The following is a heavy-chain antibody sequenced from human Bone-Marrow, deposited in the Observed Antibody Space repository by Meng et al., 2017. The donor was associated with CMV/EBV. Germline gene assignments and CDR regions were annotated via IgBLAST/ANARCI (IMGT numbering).Heavy chain of an antibody. V-gene: IGHV3-23*03. CDR2: IYSGGSST. CDR3: AKDLQGYCSSTSCLIPCYYYYGMDV. Sequence: GGSLRLSCAASEFTFSSYAMSWVRQAPGKGLEWVSVIYSGGSSTYYADSVKGRFTISRDNSKNTLYLQMNSLRAEDTAVYYCAKDLQGYCSSTSCLIPCYYYYGMDVWGQGTTVTVSS. CDR1: EFTFSSYA. J-gene: IGHJ6*02. D-gene: IGHD2-2*01.